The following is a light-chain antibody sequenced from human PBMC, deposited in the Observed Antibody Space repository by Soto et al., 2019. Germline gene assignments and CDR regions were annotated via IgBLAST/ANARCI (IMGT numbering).Light chain of an antibody. CDR3: QQYDNWLTGT. CDR2: DAS. V-gene: IGKV3-15*01. CDR1: QSVSSK. J-gene: IGKJ1*01. Sequence: EIVMTQSPATLSVSPREIASLSCMASQSVSSKLAWYRQRPGQAPRLVIYDASTRATGIPARFSGGGSGTEFTLTISSLQSEDFAVYYCQQYDNWLTGTFGQGTKVDIK.